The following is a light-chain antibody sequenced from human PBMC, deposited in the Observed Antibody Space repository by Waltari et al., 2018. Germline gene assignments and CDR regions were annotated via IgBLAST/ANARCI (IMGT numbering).Light chain of an antibody. Sequence: DIVMTQSPDSLAVSLGERATINCKYSQSVLYSSNNKNYLAWYQQKPGQPPKLLIYWASTRESGVPDRFSGSGSGTDFTLTISSLQAEDVAVYYCHQYYSIPQTFGPGTKVDIK. CDR2: WAS. V-gene: IGKV4-1*01. CDR1: QSVLYSSNNKNY. J-gene: IGKJ3*01. CDR3: HQYYSIPQT.